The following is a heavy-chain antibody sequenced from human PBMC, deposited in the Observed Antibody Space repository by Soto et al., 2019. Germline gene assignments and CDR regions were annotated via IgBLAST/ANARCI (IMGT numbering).Heavy chain of an antibody. Sequence: QVQLVQSGAEVKKPGASVKVSCKTSGYTFTSYSISWVRQAPGQGLEWMGWINVYNGNTKYAQNLQGRVTMTTDTSTSTAYMEPRSLRSDDTAVYYCARDLAVGWFDPWGQGTLVTVSS. D-gene: IGHD2-2*01. V-gene: IGHV1-18*01. CDR1: GYTFTSYS. J-gene: IGHJ5*02. CDR2: INVYNGNT. CDR3: ARDLAVGWFDP.